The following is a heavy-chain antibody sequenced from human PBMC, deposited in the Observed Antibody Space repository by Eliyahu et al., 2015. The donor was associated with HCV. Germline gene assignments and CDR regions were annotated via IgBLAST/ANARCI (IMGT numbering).Heavy chain of an antibody. Sequence: QLQLQESGPGLVKPSETLSLTCTVSGGSVSSPGYYWGWIRQPPGKGLEWIGSMDYRGSTYFNPSLKSRVTISVDTSKDQFSLKLSTVTAADTAVYYCARRLTMVRPRPDWYFDIWGRGTLVTVSS. CDR3: ARRLTMVRPRPDWYFDI. D-gene: IGHD3-10*01. CDR1: GGSVSSPGYY. CDR2: MDYRGST. J-gene: IGHJ2*01. V-gene: IGHV4-39*01.